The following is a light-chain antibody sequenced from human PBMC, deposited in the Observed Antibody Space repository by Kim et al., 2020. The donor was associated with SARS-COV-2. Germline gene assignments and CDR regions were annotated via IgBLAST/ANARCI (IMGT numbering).Light chain of an antibody. CDR3: QQRGNWPPALT. J-gene: IGKJ4*01. V-gene: IGKV3-11*01. CDR2: DAA. CDR1: HNVGIS. Sequence: PGESATLSCRAGHNVGISLAWYQQTPGQAPRLLIYDAAIRAAGIPDRFSGSGSGTDFTLTIGSLAPEDFAVYYCQQRGNWPPALTFGGGTKVDIK.